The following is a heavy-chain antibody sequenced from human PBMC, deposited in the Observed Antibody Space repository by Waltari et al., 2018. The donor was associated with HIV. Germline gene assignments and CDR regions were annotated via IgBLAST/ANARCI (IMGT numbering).Heavy chain of an antibody. CDR2: IRSRGNREGT. CDR1: GFTFSASA. D-gene: IGHD3-16*01. CDR3: TRALAY. J-gene: IGHJ4*02. Sequence: EVQLVESGGGLVQPGGSLRVSCAASGFTFSASAIHWVRQASGEGLEWVGRIRSRGNREGTAYGASVKGRFTVSRDDSKNTAYLQMNNLKTEDTAVYYCTRALAYWGQGTLVTVSP. V-gene: IGHV3-73*02.